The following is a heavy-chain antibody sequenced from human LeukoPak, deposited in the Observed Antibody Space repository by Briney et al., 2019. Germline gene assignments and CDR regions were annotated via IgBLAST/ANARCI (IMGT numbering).Heavy chain of an antibody. V-gene: IGHV6-1*01. CDR3: ARAGYYYDSSDLTVDY. Sequence: SQTLSLTCAISGDSVSSNSAAWNWIRQSPSRGLEWLGRTYYRSKWYNDYAVSVKSRITINPDTSENQFSLQLNSVTPEDTAVNYCARAGYYYDSSDLTVDYWGQGTLVTVSS. CDR2: TYYRSKWYN. CDR1: GDSVSSNSAA. J-gene: IGHJ4*02. D-gene: IGHD3-22*01.